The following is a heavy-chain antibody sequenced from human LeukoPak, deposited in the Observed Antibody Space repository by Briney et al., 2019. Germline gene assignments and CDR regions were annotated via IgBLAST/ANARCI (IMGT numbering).Heavy chain of an antibody. J-gene: IGHJ3*02. CDR1: GFTLSNYW. V-gene: IGHV3-7*01. CDR3: ARVVPAALDAFDI. Sequence: GGSLRLSCTAYGFTLSNYWMSWVRQAPGKGLEWVANINQGESEKYYVDSVKGRFAISRDNAKNSLYLQMNSLRDEDTAVYYCARVVPAALDAFDIWGQGTMVTVSS. D-gene: IGHD2-2*01. CDR2: INQGESEK.